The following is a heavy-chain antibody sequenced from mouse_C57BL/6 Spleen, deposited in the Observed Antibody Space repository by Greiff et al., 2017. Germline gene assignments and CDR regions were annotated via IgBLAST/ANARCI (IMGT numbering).Heavy chain of an antibody. CDR2: ISSGSSTI. J-gene: IGHJ3*01. D-gene: IGHD2-10*01. CDR3: AIVAYYPPFAY. Sequence: EVMLVESGGGLVKPGGSLKLSCAASGFTFSDYGMHWVRQAPEKGLEWVAYISSGSSTIYYADTVKGRFTISRDNAKNTLFLQMTSLRSEDTAMYYCAIVAYYPPFAYWGQGTLVTVSA. V-gene: IGHV5-17*01. CDR1: GFTFSDYG.